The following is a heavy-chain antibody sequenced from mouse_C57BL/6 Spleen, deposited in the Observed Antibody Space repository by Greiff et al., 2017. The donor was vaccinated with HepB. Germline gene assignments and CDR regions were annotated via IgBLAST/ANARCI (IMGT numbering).Heavy chain of an antibody. CDR2: FYPGSGSI. CDR3: ARHEDGIPIRYCSSLAMDY. CDR1: GYTFTEYT. J-gene: IGHJ4*01. V-gene: IGHV1-62-2*01. Sequence: VQLQQSGAELVKPGASVKLSCKASGYTFTEYTIHWVKQRSGQGLEWIGWFYPGSGSIKYNEKFKDKATLTADKSSSTVYMELSRLTSEDSAVYFCARHEDGIPIRYCSSLAMDYWGQGTSVTVSS. D-gene: IGHD1-1*01.